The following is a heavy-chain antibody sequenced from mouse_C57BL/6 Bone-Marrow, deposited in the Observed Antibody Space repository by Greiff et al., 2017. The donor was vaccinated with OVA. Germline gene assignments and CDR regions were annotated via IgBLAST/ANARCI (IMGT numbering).Heavy chain of an antibody. CDR1: GYTFTSYW. CDR3: ARSGITTVEGDFAMDY. Sequence: QVQLQQPGAELVKPGASVKMSCKASGYTFTSYWITWVKQRPGQGLEWIGDIYPGSGRTNYNEKFKSKATLTVDTSSSTAYMQLSSLTSEDSAVYYCARSGITTVEGDFAMDYWGRGTSVTVSS. D-gene: IGHD1-1*01. CDR2: IYPGSGRT. J-gene: IGHJ4*01. V-gene: IGHV1-55*01.